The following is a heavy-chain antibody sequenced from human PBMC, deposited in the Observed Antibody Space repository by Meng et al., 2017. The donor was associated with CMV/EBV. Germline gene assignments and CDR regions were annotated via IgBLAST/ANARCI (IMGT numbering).Heavy chain of an antibody. J-gene: IGHJ5*02. CDR1: GGSISSYY. CDR3: ARGGEVVPAAMPYNWFDP. Sequence: SETLSLTCTVSGGSISSYYWSWIRQPPGKGLEWIGYIYYSGSTNYNPSLKSRVTISVDTSKNQFSLKLSSVTAADTAVYYCARGGEVVPAAMPYNWFDPWGQGTLVTVSS. V-gene: IGHV4-59*01. D-gene: IGHD2-2*01. CDR2: IYYSGST.